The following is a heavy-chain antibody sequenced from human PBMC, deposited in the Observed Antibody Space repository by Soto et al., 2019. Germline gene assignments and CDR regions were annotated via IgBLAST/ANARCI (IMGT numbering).Heavy chain of an antibody. Sequence: GGSLRLSCAVSVVSEFIFSDQYIDWVRQAPGKGLEWVGRTRNRVNSFSTAYAAYVQGRFTISRDDSKNTVYLQMTSLKTEDTAVYYCSRVDPSATRPDYWGQGTLVTVSS. CDR3: SRVDPSATRPDY. D-gene: IGHD2-15*01. CDR1: VVSEFIFSDQY. J-gene: IGHJ4*02. V-gene: IGHV3-72*01. CDR2: TRNRVNSFST.